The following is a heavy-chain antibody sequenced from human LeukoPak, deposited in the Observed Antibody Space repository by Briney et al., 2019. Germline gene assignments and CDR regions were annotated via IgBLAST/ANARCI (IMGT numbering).Heavy chain of an antibody. D-gene: IGHD2-2*01. CDR3: AKGPICSSTSCYADY. V-gene: IGHV3-30*02. J-gene: IGHJ4*02. CDR2: IRYDGSNK. Sequence: GGSLRLSCAASGFTFSSYGMHWVRQAPGKGLEWVAFIRYDGSNKYYADSVKGRFTISRDNSKNTLYLQMNSLRAEDTAVYYCAKGPICSSTSCYADYWGQGTLVTVSS. CDR1: GFTFSSYG.